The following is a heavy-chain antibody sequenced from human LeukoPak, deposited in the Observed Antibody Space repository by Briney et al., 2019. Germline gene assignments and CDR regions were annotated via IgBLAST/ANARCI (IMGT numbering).Heavy chain of an antibody. D-gene: IGHD3-10*01. CDR2: ISSSGSTI. CDR1: GFTFSSYE. Sequence: PGGSLRLSCAASGFTFSSYEMNWVRQAPGKGLEWVSYISSSGSTIYYADSVKGRFTISRDNAKNSLYLQMNSLRAEDTAVYYCARAAMVRGVIRRYFDYWGQGTLVTVSS. CDR3: ARAAMVRGVIRRYFDY. V-gene: IGHV3-48*03. J-gene: IGHJ4*02.